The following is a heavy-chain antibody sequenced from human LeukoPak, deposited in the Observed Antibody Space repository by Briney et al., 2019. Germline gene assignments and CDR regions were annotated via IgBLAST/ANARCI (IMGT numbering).Heavy chain of an antibody. CDR2: IIPIFGTA. CDR1: GGTFISYA. D-gene: IGHD6-19*01. V-gene: IGHV1-69*13. Sequence: SVKVSCKASGGTFISYAISWVRQAPGQGLEWMGGIIPIFGTANYAQKFQGRATITADESTSTAYMELSSLRSEDTAVYYCATQMGGWYSSFDYWGQGTLVTVSS. CDR3: ATQMGGWYSSFDY. J-gene: IGHJ4*02.